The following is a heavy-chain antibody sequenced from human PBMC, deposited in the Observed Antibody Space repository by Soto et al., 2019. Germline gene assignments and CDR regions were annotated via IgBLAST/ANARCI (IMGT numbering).Heavy chain of an antibody. CDR1: GDSISSDYYH. Sequence: SETLSLNCTVSGDSISSDYYHWTWIRQSPGKGLEWIGYIHHSGSTYYNPSLKSRVTISVDTSKNQFSLKLSSVTAADTAVYYCARVVGSSSWDYDGMDVWGQGTTVTVSS. V-gene: IGHV4-31*03. D-gene: IGHD6-13*01. CDR2: IHHSGST. J-gene: IGHJ6*02. CDR3: ARVVGSSSWDYDGMDV.